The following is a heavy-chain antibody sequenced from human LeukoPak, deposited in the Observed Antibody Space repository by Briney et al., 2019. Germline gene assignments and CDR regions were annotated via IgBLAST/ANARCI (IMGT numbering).Heavy chain of an antibody. V-gene: IGHV1-69*13. D-gene: IGHD5-18*01. Sequence: ASVKVSCKASGGTFSSYAISWVRQAPGQGLEWMGGIIPIFGTANYAQKFQGRVTITADESTSTAYMELSSLRSEDTAVYYCARGSTAMATFDYWGQGTLVTVSS. CDR1: GGTFSSYA. J-gene: IGHJ4*02. CDR3: ARGSTAMATFDY. CDR2: IIPIFGTA.